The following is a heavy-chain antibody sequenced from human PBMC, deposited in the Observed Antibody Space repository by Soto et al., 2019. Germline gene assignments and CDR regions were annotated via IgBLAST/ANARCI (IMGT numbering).Heavy chain of an antibody. CDR1: GGSFSDYF. Sequence: QVQLHQWGAGLLKPSETLSLTCAVYGGSFSDYFWSWIRQSPGKGLEWIGEINHSGTAHYSPSLKSRSTLSVDTSKNQFSLRLSSVTAADTAVYYCARQPVSLANKVYIYHYGMDVWGQGTPVTVSS. J-gene: IGHJ6*02. CDR3: ARQPVSLANKVYIYHYGMDV. D-gene: IGHD3-9*01. V-gene: IGHV4-34*01. CDR2: INHSGTA.